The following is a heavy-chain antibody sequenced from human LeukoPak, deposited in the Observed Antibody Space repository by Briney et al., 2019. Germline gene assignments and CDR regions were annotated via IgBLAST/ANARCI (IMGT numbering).Heavy chain of an antibody. J-gene: IGHJ4*02. V-gene: IGHV3-7*01. CDR1: GFTFSNYY. CDR3: GRCVHYIFSDY. Sequence: GGSLRLSCAASGFTFSNYYMSWVRQAPGKGLEWVANIKGDGSEKYYADSVKGRFTISRYNGQDSLYLHMNSLRGEDTAVYYCGRCVHYIFSDYWGQGILVTVSS. CDR2: IKGDGSEK. D-gene: IGHD3-10*01.